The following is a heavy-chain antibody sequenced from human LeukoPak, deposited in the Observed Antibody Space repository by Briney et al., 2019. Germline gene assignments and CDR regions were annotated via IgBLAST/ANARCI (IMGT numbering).Heavy chain of an antibody. D-gene: IGHD3-16*01. CDR3: ARAGRGGFDFDY. V-gene: IGHV4-59*12. CDR1: GGSISSYY. CDR2: IHYTGST. Sequence: SETLSLTCTVSGGSISSYYWGWIRQPPGKGLEWIGHIHYTGSTNYNPSLKSRVTISLDTSKNQFSLHLSSVTAADTAVYSCARAGRGGFDFDYWGQGALVTVSS. J-gene: IGHJ4*02.